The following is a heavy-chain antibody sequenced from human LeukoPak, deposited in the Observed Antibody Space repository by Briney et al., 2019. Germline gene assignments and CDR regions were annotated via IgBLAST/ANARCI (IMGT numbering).Heavy chain of an antibody. D-gene: IGHD6-13*01. CDR3: ASLDSSSWNDAFDI. CDR2: IKQDGSEK. Sequence: GGSLRLSCAASGFTFSSYWMSWVRQAPGKGLEWVANIKQDGSEKYYVDSVKGRFTISRDNSKNTLYLQMNSLRAGDTAVYYCASLDSSSWNDAFDIWGQGTMVTVSS. V-gene: IGHV3-7*01. CDR1: GFTFSSYW. J-gene: IGHJ3*02.